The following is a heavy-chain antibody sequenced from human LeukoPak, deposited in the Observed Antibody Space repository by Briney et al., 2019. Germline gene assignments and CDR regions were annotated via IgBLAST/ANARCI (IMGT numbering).Heavy chain of an antibody. V-gene: IGHV3-21*01. CDR1: GFTFSSYS. CDR3: ARDASTRSFDY. CDR2: ISSSSSYI. D-gene: IGHD1-1*01. Sequence: GGSLRLPCAASGFTFSSYSMNWVRQAPGKGLEWVSSISSSSSYIYYADSVKGRFTISRDNAKNSLYLQMNSLRAEDTAVYYCARDASTRSFDYWGQGTLVTVSS. J-gene: IGHJ4*02.